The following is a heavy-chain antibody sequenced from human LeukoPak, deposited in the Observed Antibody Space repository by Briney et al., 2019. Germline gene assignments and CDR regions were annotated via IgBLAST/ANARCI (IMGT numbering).Heavy chain of an antibody. CDR1: GFSFGIYW. D-gene: IGHD3-10*01. CDR2: IKQDGSEK. CDR3: ARSKSTYYYGSGSVDYFDY. J-gene: IGHJ4*02. Sequence: PGGSLRLSCAASGFSFGIYWMSWVRQAPGKGLEWVANIKQDGSEKYYVDSVKGRFTISRDNAKNSLYLQMNSLRAEDTAVYYCARSKSTYYYGSGSVDYFDYWGQGTLVTVSS. V-gene: IGHV3-7*01.